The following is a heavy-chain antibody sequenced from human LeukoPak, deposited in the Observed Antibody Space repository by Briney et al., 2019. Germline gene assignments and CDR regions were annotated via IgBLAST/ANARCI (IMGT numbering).Heavy chain of an antibody. CDR3: AKIGHWDDAFDT. CDR1: GFTFSSYA. CDR2: ISGSGGST. Sequence: GGSLRLSCAASGFTFSSYAMSWVRQAPGKGLEWVSAISGSGGSTYYADSVKGRFTISRDNSKNALYLQMNSLRAEDTAVYYCAKIGHWDDAFDTWGQGTMVTVSS. J-gene: IGHJ3*02. V-gene: IGHV3-23*01. D-gene: IGHD7-27*01.